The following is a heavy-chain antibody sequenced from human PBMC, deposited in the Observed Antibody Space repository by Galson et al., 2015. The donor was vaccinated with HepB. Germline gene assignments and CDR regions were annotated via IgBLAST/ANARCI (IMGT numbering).Heavy chain of an antibody. J-gene: IGHJ6*02. Sequence: TLSLTCTVSGGSISSGSYYWSWIRQPAGKGLEWIGRIYTSGSTNYNPSLKNRVTISVDTSKNQFSLKLSSVTAADTAVYYCARDRVVVTATLYYYYGMDVWGQGTTVTVSS. V-gene: IGHV4-61*02. CDR1: GGSISSGSYY. D-gene: IGHD2-21*02. CDR3: ARDRVVVTATLYYYYGMDV. CDR2: IYTSGST.